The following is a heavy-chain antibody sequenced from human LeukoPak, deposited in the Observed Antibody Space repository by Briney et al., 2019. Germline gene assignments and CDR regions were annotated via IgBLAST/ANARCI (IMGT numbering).Heavy chain of an antibody. CDR2: ISSSSSYI. D-gene: IGHD3-22*01. Sequence: GGSLRLSCAASGFTFSSYSMNWVRQAPGKGLEWVSSISSSSSYIYYADSVRGRFTISRDNAKNSLYLQMNSLRAEDTAVYYSARDLRYYDSSGYSSYWGQGTLVTVSS. J-gene: IGHJ4*02. V-gene: IGHV3-21*01. CDR3: ARDLRYYDSSGYSSY. CDR1: GFTFSSYS.